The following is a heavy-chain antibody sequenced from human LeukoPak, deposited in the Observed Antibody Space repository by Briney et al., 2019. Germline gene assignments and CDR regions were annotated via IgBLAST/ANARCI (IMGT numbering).Heavy chain of an antibody. CDR1: GFTFSDHY. CDR3: ARAPFYSSGSFPDY. V-gene: IGHV3-72*01. J-gene: IGHJ4*02. Sequence: PGGSLRLSCAASGFTFSDHYMDWVPQAPGKGLEWVGRIRKKANSYTTEYAASVKGRFTISRDDSKNSLYLQMNSLNTEDTAMYYCARAPFYSSGSFPDYWGQGTLVTVSS. D-gene: IGHD3-10*01. CDR2: IRKKANSYTT.